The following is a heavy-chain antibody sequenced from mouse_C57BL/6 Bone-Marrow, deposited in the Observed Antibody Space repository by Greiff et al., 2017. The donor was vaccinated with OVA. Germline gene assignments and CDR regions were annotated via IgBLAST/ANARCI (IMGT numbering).Heavy chain of an antibody. J-gene: IGHJ3*01. CDR2: ISSGGSYT. CDR1: GFTFSSYG. CDR3: ARLTKA. V-gene: IGHV5-6*01. Sequence: EVQGVESGGDLVKPGGSLKLSCAASGFTFSSYGMSWVRQTPDKRLEWVATISSGGSYTYYPDSVKGRFTISRDNAKNTLYLQMSSLKSEDTAMYYCARLTKAWGQGTLVTVSA.